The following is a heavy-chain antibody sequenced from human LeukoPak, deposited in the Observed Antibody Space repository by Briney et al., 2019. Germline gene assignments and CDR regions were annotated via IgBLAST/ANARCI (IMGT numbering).Heavy chain of an antibody. CDR2: INHSGST. CDR3: ARGGRGSYPSYYYGMDV. J-gene: IGHJ6*02. V-gene: IGHV4-34*01. Sequence: PSETLSLTCAVSGGSFSGYYWSWIRQPPGKGLEWIGEINHSGSTNYNPSLKSRVTISVDTSKNQFSLKLSSVTAADTAVYYCARGGRGSYPSYYYGMDVWGQGTTVTVSS. D-gene: IGHD1-26*01. CDR1: GGSFSGYY.